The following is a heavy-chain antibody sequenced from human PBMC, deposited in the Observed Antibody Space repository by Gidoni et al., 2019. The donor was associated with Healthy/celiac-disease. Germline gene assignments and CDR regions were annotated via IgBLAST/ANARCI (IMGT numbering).Heavy chain of an antibody. CDR2: IVVGSGNT. CDR1: GFTFTSSA. Sequence: QMQLVQSGPEVKKPGTSVKVSCKASGFTFTSSAVQWVRQARGQRLEWIGWIVVGSGNTNYAQKFQERVTITRDMSTSTAYMELSSLRSEDTAVYYCAAAGYYGSGSYSYYYGMDVWGQGTTVTVSS. D-gene: IGHD3-10*01. V-gene: IGHV1-58*01. J-gene: IGHJ6*02. CDR3: AAAGYYGSGSYSYYYGMDV.